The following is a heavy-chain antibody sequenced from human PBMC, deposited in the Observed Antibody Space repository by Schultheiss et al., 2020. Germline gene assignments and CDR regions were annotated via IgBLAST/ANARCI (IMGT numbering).Heavy chain of an antibody. CDR2: IYYSGST. V-gene: IGHV4-61*01. CDR3: ARDDSSGWYRDYYYYGMDV. J-gene: IGHJ6*02. CDR1: GSSVSSASYY. Sequence: SETLSLTCTVSGSSVSSASYYWSWIRQSPGKGLEWIGYIYYSGSTNYNPSLKSRVTISVDTSKNQFSLKLSSVTAADTAVYYCARDDSSGWYRDYYYYGMDVWGQGTTVNVSS. D-gene: IGHD6-19*01.